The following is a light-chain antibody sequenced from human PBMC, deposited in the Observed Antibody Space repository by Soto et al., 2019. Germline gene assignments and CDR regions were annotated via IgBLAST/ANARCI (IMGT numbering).Light chain of an antibody. CDR2: DVS. V-gene: IGLV2-14*03. CDR3: RSYASSSTVV. J-gene: IGLJ3*02. CDR1: SSNVGDNNF. Sequence: QSALTQPASVSESPGQSITISCSGTSSNVGDNNFVSWYQQHPGKAPKLMIYDVSRPSSVVDHRFSGSNSGNTASLTISGLHAEDEGYYYCRSYASSSTVVFGAGTKLTVL.